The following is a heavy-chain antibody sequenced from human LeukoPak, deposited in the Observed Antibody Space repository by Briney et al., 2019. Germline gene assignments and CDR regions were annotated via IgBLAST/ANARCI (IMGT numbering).Heavy chain of an antibody. D-gene: IGHD1-26*01. Sequence: PGGSLRLSCAASGFTFSSYAMSWVRQAPGEGLEWVSGVSGSGGSTYYADSVKGRFTISRDNSKNTLYLQMNSLEAEDTAVYFCAKTELVMNYYYYVDVWGKGTTVTVSS. V-gene: IGHV3-23*01. CDR3: AKTELVMNYYYYVDV. CDR1: GFTFSSYA. CDR2: VSGSGGST. J-gene: IGHJ6*03.